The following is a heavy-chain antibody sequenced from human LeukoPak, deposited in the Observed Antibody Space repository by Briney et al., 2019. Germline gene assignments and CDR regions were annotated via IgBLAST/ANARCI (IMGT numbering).Heavy chain of an antibody. CDR1: GGSISSSSYY. Sequence: RASETLSLTCTVSGGSISSSSYYWGWIRQPPGKGLEWIGSIYYSGSTYYNPSLKSRVTISVDTSKNQFSLKLSSVTAADTAVYYCARHGNMITFGGVIVQGPHWYFDLWGRGTLVTVSS. V-gene: IGHV4-39*01. CDR2: IYYSGST. D-gene: IGHD3-16*02. CDR3: ARHGNMITFGGVIVQGPHWYFDL. J-gene: IGHJ2*01.